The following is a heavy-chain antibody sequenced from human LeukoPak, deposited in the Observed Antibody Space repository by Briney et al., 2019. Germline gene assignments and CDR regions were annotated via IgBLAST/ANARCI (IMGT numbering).Heavy chain of an antibody. CDR3: ARGLCSSTSCYSWNRRSWFDP. V-gene: IGHV4-31*03. CDR1: GGSISSGGYY. Sequence: PSETLSLTCTVSGGSISSGGYYWSWIRQHPGKGLEWIGYIYYSGSTYYNPSLKSRVTISVDTSKNQFSLKLSSVTAADTAVYYCARGLCSSTSCYSWNRRSWFDPWGQGTLVTVSS. CDR2: IYYSGST. D-gene: IGHD2-2*01. J-gene: IGHJ5*02.